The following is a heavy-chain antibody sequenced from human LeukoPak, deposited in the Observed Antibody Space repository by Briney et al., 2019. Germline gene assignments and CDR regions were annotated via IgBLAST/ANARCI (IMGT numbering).Heavy chain of an antibody. Sequence: SGRSLRLSCAASGFTFSSYAMHWVRQAPGEGLEWVAVISYDGSNKYYADSVKGRFTISRDNSKNTLYLQMNCLRAEDTAVYYCARARGGQQLVVDYWGQGTLVTVSS. D-gene: IGHD6-13*01. J-gene: IGHJ4*02. CDR1: GFTFSSYA. V-gene: IGHV3-30*04. CDR2: ISYDGSNK. CDR3: ARARGGQQLVVDY.